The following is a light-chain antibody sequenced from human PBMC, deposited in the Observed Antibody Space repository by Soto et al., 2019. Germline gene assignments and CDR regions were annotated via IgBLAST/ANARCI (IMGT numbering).Light chain of an antibody. CDR2: DNN. J-gene: IGLJ3*02. Sequence: QSVLTQPPSVSAAPGQKVTISCSGSSSNIGNNYVSWYQQLPRTAPKLLIYDNNKRPSGIPDRFSGSKSGTSATLGITGLQTGDEADYYCGTWDSSLSGGVFGGGTKVTVL. V-gene: IGLV1-51*01. CDR3: GTWDSSLSGGV. CDR1: SSNIGNNY.